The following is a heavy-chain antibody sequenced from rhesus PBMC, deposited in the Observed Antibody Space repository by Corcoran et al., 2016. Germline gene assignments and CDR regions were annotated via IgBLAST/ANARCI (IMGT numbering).Heavy chain of an antibody. Sequence: QLQLQESGPGLVKPSETLSVTCAVSGGSISSSYWSWIRQAPGKGLEWIGYIYGSGRSTNYNPSLKSRVTLSVDTSKNQLSLKLSSVTTADTAVYYCARDVAAAGTGSPYWGQGVLVTVSS. D-gene: IGHD6-25*01. J-gene: IGHJ4*01. CDR1: GGSISSSY. CDR3: ARDVAAAGTGSPY. V-gene: IGHV4-169*02. CDR2: IYGSGRST.